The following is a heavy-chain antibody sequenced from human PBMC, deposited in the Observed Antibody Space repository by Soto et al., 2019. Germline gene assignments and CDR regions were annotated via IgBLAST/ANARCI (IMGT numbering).Heavy chain of an antibody. CDR3: AKDRADNGRSPSHNWFDP. V-gene: IGHV3-23*01. CDR1: GFIFSDYG. CDR2: ISGSGANT. D-gene: IGHD2-8*01. Sequence: EEQLLESGGNLVQPGGSLRLSCVASGFIFSDYGMTWVRQAPGKGLEWVSEISGSGANTWFADSVRGRFTISRDNSKSTLYLQMNGLRAEDTAVYYCAKDRADNGRSPSHNWFDPWGQGTLVTVSS. J-gene: IGHJ5*02.